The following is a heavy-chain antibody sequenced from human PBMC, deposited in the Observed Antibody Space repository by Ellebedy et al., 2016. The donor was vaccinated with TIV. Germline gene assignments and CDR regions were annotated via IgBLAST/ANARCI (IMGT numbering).Heavy chain of an antibody. V-gene: IGHV4-34*12. CDR1: GGSFPGYY. D-gene: IGHD1-1*01. J-gene: IGHJ2*01. Sequence: SETLSLXXAVQGGSFPGYYWTWIRRPPGKGLEWIGEIINSGATHYHPSLESRVTMSLDMSKRQFALRLSSATAADTAVYYCARCTTMIRYCDLWGPGTLVAVTS. CDR3: ARCTTMIRYCDL. CDR2: IINSGAT.